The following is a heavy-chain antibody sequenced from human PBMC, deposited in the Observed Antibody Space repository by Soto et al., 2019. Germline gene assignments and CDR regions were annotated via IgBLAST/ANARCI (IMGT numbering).Heavy chain of an antibody. V-gene: IGHV3-53*02. CDR3: ASGQQVILRYYYGLDV. Sequence: EVQLVETGGGLIQPGGSLRLSCAVSGFTVSTNYMSWVRQAPGKGLEWVSVIYYDDGSTYYADSVKGRFSISRDSSRNTLYLQMNSLRAEDTAVYYCASGQQVILRYYYGLDVWAKGPRSPSP. CDR1: GFTVSTNY. J-gene: IGHJ6*02. D-gene: IGHD6-13*01. CDR2: IYYDDGST.